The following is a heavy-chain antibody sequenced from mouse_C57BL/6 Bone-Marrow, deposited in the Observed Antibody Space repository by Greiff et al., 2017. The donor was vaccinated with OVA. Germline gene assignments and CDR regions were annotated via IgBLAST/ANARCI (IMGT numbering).Heavy chain of an antibody. J-gene: IGHJ3*01. Sequence: VHLVESDAELVKPGASVKISCKVSGYTFTDHTIHWMKQRPEQGLEWIGYIYPRDGSTKYNEKVKGKATLTADKSSSTAYMQLNSLTSDDSAVYFCARDYYGSSSFAYWGQGTLVTVSA. V-gene: IGHV1-78*01. CDR3: ARDYYGSSSFAY. CDR1: GYTFTDHT. CDR2: IYPRDGST. D-gene: IGHD1-1*01.